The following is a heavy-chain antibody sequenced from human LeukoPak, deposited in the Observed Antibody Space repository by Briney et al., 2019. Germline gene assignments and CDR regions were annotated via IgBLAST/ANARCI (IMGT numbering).Heavy chain of an antibody. D-gene: IGHD3-10*01. CDR3: ARGGYGSGSYYNPYFDY. J-gene: IGHJ4*02. CDR2: IYYSGSA. Sequence: SETLSLTCTVSGGSISTYYWSWIRQPPGKGLEWIGYIYYSGSANYNPSLKSRVTISVDTSKNQFSLKLSSVTAADTAVYYCARGGYGSGSYYNPYFDYWGQGTLVTVSS. V-gene: IGHV4-59*12. CDR1: GGSISTYY.